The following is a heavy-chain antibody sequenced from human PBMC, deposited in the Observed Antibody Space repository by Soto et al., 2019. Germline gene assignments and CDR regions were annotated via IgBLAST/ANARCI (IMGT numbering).Heavy chain of an antibody. Sequence: SETLSLTCTVSGGSISSGDYYWSWIRQPPGKGLEWIGYIYYSGSTYYNPSLKSRVTIPVDTSKNQFSLKLSSVTAADTAVYYCARVGYRVPAYGMDVWGQGTTVTVSS. J-gene: IGHJ6*02. CDR1: GGSISSGDYY. CDR3: ARVGYRVPAYGMDV. CDR2: IYYSGST. V-gene: IGHV4-30-4*01. D-gene: IGHD2-2*01.